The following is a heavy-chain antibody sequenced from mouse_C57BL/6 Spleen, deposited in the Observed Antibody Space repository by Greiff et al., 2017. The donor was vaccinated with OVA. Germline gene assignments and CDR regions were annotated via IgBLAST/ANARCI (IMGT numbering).Heavy chain of an antibody. D-gene: IGHD1-1*01. CDR1: GYAFSSSW. J-gene: IGHJ3*01. Sequence: VQLQQSGPELVKPGASVKISCKASGYAFSSSWMNWVKQRPGKGLEWIGRIYPGDGDTNYNGKFKGKATLTADKSSSTAYMQLSSLTSEDSAVYFCARSLYYGSSPFAYWGQGTLVTVSA. V-gene: IGHV1-82*01. CDR2: IYPGDGDT. CDR3: ARSLYYGSSPFAY.